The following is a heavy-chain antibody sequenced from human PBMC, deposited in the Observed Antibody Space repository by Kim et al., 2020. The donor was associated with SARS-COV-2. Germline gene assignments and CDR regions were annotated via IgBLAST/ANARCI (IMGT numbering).Heavy chain of an antibody. D-gene: IGHD6-19*01. Sequence: YAVSVKSRITINPDTSKNQFSLQLNSVTPEDTAVYYCARDSSGWYWGFDYWGQGTLVTVSS. CDR3: ARDSSGWYWGFDY. J-gene: IGHJ4*02. V-gene: IGHV6-1*01.